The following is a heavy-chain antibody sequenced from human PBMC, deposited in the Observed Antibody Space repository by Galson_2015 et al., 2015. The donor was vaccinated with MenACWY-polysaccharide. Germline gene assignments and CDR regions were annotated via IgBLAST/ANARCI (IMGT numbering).Heavy chain of an antibody. J-gene: IGHJ4*02. CDR1: GFSVSSNYW. CDR2: IKNDGTAK. D-gene: IGHD1/OR15-1a*01. CDR3: AKDRHWNSFDC. Sequence: SLRLSCAASGFSVSSNYWMSWVRLTPGKGLEWLGNIKNDGTAKNYVDSVKGRFTFSRDNTKNSLYLQMSSLREEDTAVYYCAKDRHWNSFDCWGQGTLVTVSS. V-gene: IGHV3-7*04.